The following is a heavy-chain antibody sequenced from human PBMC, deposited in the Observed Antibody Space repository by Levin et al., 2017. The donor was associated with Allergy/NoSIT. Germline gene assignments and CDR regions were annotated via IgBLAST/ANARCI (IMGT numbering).Heavy chain of an antibody. Sequence: LGESLKISCSASGFTFSSYAMHWVRQAPGKGLEYVSAISSNGGSTYYADSVKGRFTISRDNSKNTLYLQMSSLRAEDTAVYYCVKGNWGSYYGPYFDYWGQGTLVTVSS. CDR2: ISSNGGST. J-gene: IGHJ4*02. CDR3: VKGNWGSYYGPYFDY. V-gene: IGHV3-64D*06. CDR1: GFTFSSYA. D-gene: IGHD7-27*01.